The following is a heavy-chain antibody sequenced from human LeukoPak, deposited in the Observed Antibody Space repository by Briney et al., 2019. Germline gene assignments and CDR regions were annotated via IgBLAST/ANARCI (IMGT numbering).Heavy chain of an antibody. CDR1: GFTFSSYA. Sequence: PGGCLRLSCAASGFTFSSYAMHWVRQAPGKGLEYVSAMISNRGSTYYANSVKGRFTISRDNSKNTLYLQMGSLRAEDMAVYYCARGQLPGIAVAGTEGYYYYGMDVWGQGTTVTVSS. J-gene: IGHJ6*02. V-gene: IGHV3-64*01. CDR3: ARGQLPGIAVAGTEGYYYYGMDV. CDR2: MISNRGST. D-gene: IGHD6-19*01.